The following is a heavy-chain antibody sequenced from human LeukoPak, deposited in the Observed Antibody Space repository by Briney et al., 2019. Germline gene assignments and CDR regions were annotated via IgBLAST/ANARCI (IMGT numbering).Heavy chain of an antibody. CDR3: AREHTYSSGWSRGYFDY. Sequence: KSSETLSLTCTVSGGPISSYYWSWIRQPPGKGLEWIGYIYYSGSTNYNPSLKSRVTISVDTSKNQFSLKLSSVTAADTAVYYCAREHTYSSGWSRGYFDYWGQGTLVTVSS. J-gene: IGHJ4*02. CDR1: GGPISSYY. D-gene: IGHD6-19*01. V-gene: IGHV4-59*01. CDR2: IYYSGST.